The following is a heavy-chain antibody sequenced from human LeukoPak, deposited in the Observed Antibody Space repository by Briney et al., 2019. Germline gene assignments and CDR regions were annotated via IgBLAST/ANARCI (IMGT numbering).Heavy chain of an antibody. CDR3: ARHPMTTPLDY. J-gene: IGHJ4*02. V-gene: IGHV4-39*01. D-gene: IGHD4-11*01. CDR1: GGSISSSSYY. Sequence: PSETLSLTCTVSGGSISSSSYYWGWSRQPPGKGLEWIESIYYSGSTYYNPSLKSRVTISVDTSKNQFSLKLSSVTAADTAVYYCARHPMTTPLDYWGQGTLVTVSS. CDR2: IYYSGST.